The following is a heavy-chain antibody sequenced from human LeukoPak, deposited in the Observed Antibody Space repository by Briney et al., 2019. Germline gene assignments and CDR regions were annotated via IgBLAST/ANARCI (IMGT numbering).Heavy chain of an antibody. CDR2: ISSSSIYI. CDR1: GFTFTRYS. J-gene: IGHJ5*02. Sequence: PGGSLRLSCAASGFTFTRYSMNWVRQAPGKGLEWVSSISSSSIYIYYADSVKGRFTISRDNAKNSLYLQMNSLRAEDTAVYYCAKDWAATGRRNWFDPWGQGTLVTVSS. D-gene: IGHD6-13*01. V-gene: IGHV3-21*01. CDR3: AKDWAATGRRNWFDP.